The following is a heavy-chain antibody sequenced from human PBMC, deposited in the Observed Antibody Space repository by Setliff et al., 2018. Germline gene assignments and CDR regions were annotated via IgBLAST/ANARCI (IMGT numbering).Heavy chain of an antibody. V-gene: IGHV1-69*05. CDR2: IIPMFGTP. CDR1: GDSFNNYA. J-gene: IGHJ6*03. D-gene: IGHD5-12*01. Sequence: SVKVSCKASGDSFNNYAISWVRQAPGQGLEWMGGIIPMFGTPAYAQKFQDRVTITTDESTNTAYMEMSSLRSEDTAVYYCARERGDIVSTTSYYYYMDVWGKGTTVTVSS. CDR3: ARERGDIVSTTSYYYYMDV.